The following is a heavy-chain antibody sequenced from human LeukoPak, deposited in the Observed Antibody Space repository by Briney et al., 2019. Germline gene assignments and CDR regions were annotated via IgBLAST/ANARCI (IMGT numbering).Heavy chain of an antibody. CDR3: ARHASKTMVRGVTNPVYYYFDY. CDR1: GGSISSGSYY. D-gene: IGHD3-10*01. CDR2: IYTSGST. Sequence: SETLSLTCTVSGGSISSGSYYWSWIRQPAGKGLEWIGRIYTSGSTNYNPSLKSRVTISVDTSKNQFSLKLSSVTAADTALYYCARHASKTMVRGVTNPVYYYFDYWGQGTLVTVSS. V-gene: IGHV4-61*02. J-gene: IGHJ4*02.